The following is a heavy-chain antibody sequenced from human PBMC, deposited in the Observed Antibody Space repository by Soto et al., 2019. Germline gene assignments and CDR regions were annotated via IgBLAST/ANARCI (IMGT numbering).Heavy chain of an antibody. Sequence: QVQLVESGGGVVQPGRSLRLSCVASEFTFSNYGMHWVRQGLGKGLEWVAVISYDGSDKYYADSVKGRFTISRDNSKNTLYLQMYSLRAEDTVVYYCAKDVKKEEFDYHRDYWGQGTLVTVSS. CDR2: ISYDGSDK. CDR3: AKDVKKEEFDYHRDY. V-gene: IGHV3-30*18. CDR1: EFTFSNYG. J-gene: IGHJ4*02. D-gene: IGHD3-10*01.